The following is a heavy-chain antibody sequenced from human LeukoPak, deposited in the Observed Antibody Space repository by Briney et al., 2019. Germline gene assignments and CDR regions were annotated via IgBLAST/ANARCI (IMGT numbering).Heavy chain of an antibody. CDR1: GGSISGYY. CDR2: IYSGGSA. CDR3: ARLAGGSGLDY. V-gene: IGHV4-59*01. Sequence: SETLSLTCTVSGGSISGYYWSWIRQPPGMGLEWIGNIYSGGSANYNPSLKSRVTISVDTSKNHFSLKMTSMTAADTAVYYCARLAGGSGLDYWGRGTLVTVSS. J-gene: IGHJ4*02. D-gene: IGHD6-19*01.